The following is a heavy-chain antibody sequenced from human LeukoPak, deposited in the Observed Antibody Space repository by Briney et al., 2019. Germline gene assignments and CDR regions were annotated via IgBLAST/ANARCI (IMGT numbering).Heavy chain of an antibody. CDR3: ARNFPTWLAH. V-gene: IGHV4-59*01. D-gene: IGHD6-19*01. J-gene: IGHJ4*02. CDR2: IDDSGSI. CDR1: GGSISSYY. Sequence: SETLSLTCTVSGGSISSYYWSWIRQPPGKGLEWIGYIDDSGSINYNPSLKSRVTMSVDTSKNQFSLRLNSVTAADTAVYYCARNFPTWLAHWGQGTLVTVSS.